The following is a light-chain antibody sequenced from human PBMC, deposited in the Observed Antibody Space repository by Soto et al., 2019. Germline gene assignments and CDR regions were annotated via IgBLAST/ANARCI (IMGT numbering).Light chain of an antibody. CDR1: QRIRST. J-gene: IGKJ2*01. V-gene: IGKV3-15*01. Sequence: EIVMTQSPATLSVSPGERVTLSCRASQRIRSTLAVYRHKPGQAPSLLIYDASTRATGIPARLSGSGSGTEFTLTISSLQSEDFGVYYCQQYDNWPFTFGQGTKLEI. CDR3: QQYDNWPFT. CDR2: DAS.